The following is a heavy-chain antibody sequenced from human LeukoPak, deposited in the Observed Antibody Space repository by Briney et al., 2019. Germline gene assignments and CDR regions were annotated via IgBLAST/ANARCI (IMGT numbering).Heavy chain of an antibody. CDR1: GGSISSYY. J-gene: IGHJ4*02. CDR3: AGGRNNYYDSSGYGGPSDY. CDR2: IYYSGST. V-gene: IGHV4-59*01. Sequence: SETLSLTCTVSGGSISSYYWSWIRQPPGKGLDWIGYIYYSGSTNYNPSLKSRVTISVDTSKNQFSLKLSSVTAADTAVYYCAGGRNNYYDSSGYGGPSDYWGQGTLVTVSS. D-gene: IGHD3-22*01.